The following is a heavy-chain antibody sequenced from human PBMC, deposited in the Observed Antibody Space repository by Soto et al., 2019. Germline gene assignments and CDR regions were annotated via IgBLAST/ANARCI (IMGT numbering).Heavy chain of an antibody. CDR2: IYYGEST. CDR1: GGSVDSGNHY. Sequence: QVLVQESGPGLVKPSQTLTLSCTVSGGSVDSGNHYWNWIRQPPGKGLEWIGYIYYGESTYYNPSLKSGATISVDTSQRRFSLRLTSVTAADTAVYYCARDMGSAMTTRIFDHWGQGTLVTVSS. J-gene: IGHJ4*02. D-gene: IGHD4-17*01. CDR3: ARDMGSAMTTRIFDH. V-gene: IGHV4-30-4*01.